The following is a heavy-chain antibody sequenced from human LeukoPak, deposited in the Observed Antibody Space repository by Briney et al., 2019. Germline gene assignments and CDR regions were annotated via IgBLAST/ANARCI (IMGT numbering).Heavy chain of an antibody. CDR3: AREKFPGYNYSTFDY. CDR1: DDSISGYY. D-gene: IGHD5-18*01. CDR2: IYYSGST. Sequence: PSETLSLTCTVSDDSISGYYWSWIRQPPGKGLEWIGFIYYSGSTNYNPSFKSRVTLSVDTSKNQFSLKLSSVTAADTAVYYCAREKFPGYNYSTFDYWGQGTLVAVSS. V-gene: IGHV4-59*01. J-gene: IGHJ4*02.